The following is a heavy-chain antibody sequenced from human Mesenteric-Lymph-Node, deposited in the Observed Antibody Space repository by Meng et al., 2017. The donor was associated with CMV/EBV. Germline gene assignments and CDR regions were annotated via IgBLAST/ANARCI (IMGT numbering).Heavy chain of an antibody. J-gene: IGHJ5*02. V-gene: IGHV3-21*01. CDR3: AREKVLTGWFDP. CDR2: ISSSSSYI. CDR1: GFIFSSKN. Sequence: GESLKISCAASGFIFSSKNMNWVRQAPGKGLEWVSSISSSSSYIYYADSVKGRFTISRDNAKNSLYLQMNSLRAEDTAVYYCAREKVLTGWFDPWGQGTLVTVSS. D-gene: IGHD3-10*01.